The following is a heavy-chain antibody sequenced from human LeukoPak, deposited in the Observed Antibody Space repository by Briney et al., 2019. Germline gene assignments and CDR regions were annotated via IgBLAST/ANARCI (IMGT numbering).Heavy chain of an antibody. D-gene: IGHD5-12*01. V-gene: IGHV4-30-2*01. CDR3: ARGARNWFDP. CDR2: IYHSGST. Sequence: SETLSLTCAVSGGSISSGGYSWSWIRQPPGKGLEWIGYIYHSGSTYYNPSPKSRVTISVDRSKNQFSLKLSSVTAADTAVYYCARGARNWFDPWGQGTLVTVSS. J-gene: IGHJ5*02. CDR1: GGSISSGGYS.